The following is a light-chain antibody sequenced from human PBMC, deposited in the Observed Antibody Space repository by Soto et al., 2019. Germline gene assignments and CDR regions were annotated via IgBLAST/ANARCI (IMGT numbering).Light chain of an antibody. Sequence: EIVLTQSPGTLSLSPGERATLSCRASQSVSSSYLAWYQQKPGQAPRLLIYGASSRATGIPDMFSGSGSGTDFTLTISRLEPEDFAVYYCQQYGSSPQTFGQGTKVGIK. CDR3: QQYGSSPQT. J-gene: IGKJ1*01. CDR2: GAS. CDR1: QSVSSSY. V-gene: IGKV3-20*01.